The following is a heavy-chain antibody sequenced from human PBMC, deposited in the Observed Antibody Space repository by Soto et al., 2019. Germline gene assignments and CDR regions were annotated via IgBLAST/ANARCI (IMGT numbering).Heavy chain of an antibody. CDR2: IYYSGST. Sequence: QVQLQESGPGLVKPSETLSLTCTVSGGSISNYYCSWIRQPPGKGLEWIGYIYYSGSTNHNPSLKSRVTISVDTSKSQFSLKLSSVTAADTAVYYCARAGAATLSDYWGQGTLVTVSS. D-gene: IGHD2-15*01. CDR1: GGSISNYY. J-gene: IGHJ4*02. V-gene: IGHV4-59*01. CDR3: ARAGAATLSDY.